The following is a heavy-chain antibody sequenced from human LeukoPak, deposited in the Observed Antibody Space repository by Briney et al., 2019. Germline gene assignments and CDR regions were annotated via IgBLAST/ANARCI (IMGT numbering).Heavy chain of an antibody. V-gene: IGHV4-34*01. CDR1: GGSFSGYY. D-gene: IGHD2-2*01. Sequence: PSETPSLTCAVYGGSFSGYYWSWIRQPPGKGLEWIGEINHSGSTNYNPSLKSRVTISVDTSKNQFSLKLSSVTAADTAVYYCASENCSSTSCYGGLNWFDPWGQGTLVTVSS. CDR2: INHSGST. CDR3: ASENCSSTSCYGGLNWFDP. J-gene: IGHJ5*02.